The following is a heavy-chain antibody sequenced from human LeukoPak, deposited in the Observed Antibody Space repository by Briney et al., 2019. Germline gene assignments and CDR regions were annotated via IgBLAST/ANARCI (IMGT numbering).Heavy chain of an antibody. V-gene: IGHV4-59*01. J-gene: IGHJ3*02. CDR2: VFDSGGT. CDR1: GGSISNYW. D-gene: IGHD3-3*01. Sequence: PSETLSLTCTVSGGSISNYWWSWIRQPPGKGLEWIGYVFDSGGTTYNPSLKSRVTISVDTSKNQFSLKLSSVTAADTAVYYCARSVESITIFGVVIRGRAFDIWGQGTMITVSS. CDR3: ARSVESITIFGVVIRGRAFDI.